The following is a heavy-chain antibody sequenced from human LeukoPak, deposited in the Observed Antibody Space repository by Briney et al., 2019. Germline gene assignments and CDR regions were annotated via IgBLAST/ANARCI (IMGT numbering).Heavy chain of an antibody. CDR2: INPNSGGT. J-gene: IGHJ4*02. V-gene: IGHV1-2*02. Sequence: ASVKVSCKASGYTFTGYYMHWVRQAPGQGLEWMGWINPNSGGTNYAQKFQGRVTMTRDTSISTAYMELSRLRSDDTAVYYCARTDDSSGYYWGPDYWGQGTLATVSS. CDR3: ARTDDSSGYYWGPDY. D-gene: IGHD3-22*01. CDR1: GYTFTGYY.